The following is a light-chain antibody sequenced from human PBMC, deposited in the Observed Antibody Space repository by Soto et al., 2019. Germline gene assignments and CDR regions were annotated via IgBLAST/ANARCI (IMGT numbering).Light chain of an antibody. CDR2: GAS. Sequence: EIVMTQSPATLSVSPGERATLSCRASQSVSTNLAWYQQKPGQSPRLLIYGASTRATGIPARFSGSGSETEFTLTISSLQSEDFAVYYCQQYTNWPPYTFGQGPNLEIK. CDR1: QSVSTN. CDR3: QQYTNWPPYT. V-gene: IGKV3-15*01. J-gene: IGKJ2*01.